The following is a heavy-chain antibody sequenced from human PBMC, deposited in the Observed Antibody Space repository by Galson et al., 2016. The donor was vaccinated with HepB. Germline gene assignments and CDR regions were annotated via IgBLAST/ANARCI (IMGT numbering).Heavy chain of an antibody. CDR1: GDSIISGANY. CDR2: IYYTGST. J-gene: IGHJ3*02. Sequence: TLSLTCTVSGDSIISGANYWSWIRQHPGKGLEWIGFIYYTGSTYYNPSLKSRVTISVDTSKNQFSLKLSSVTAADTAVYYCARAPDTPGGDGFDIWGQGTMDIVSS. V-gene: IGHV4-31*03. D-gene: IGHD3-10*01. CDR3: ARAPDTPGGDGFDI.